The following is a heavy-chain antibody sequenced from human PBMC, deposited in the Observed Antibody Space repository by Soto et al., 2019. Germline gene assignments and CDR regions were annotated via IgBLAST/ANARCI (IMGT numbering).Heavy chain of an antibody. V-gene: IGHV1-46*01. J-gene: IGHJ4*02. CDR1: GYIFTNHY. CDR3: ARADYYDSSGFYYDY. Sequence: QVQLVQSVAEVKKPGASVKVSCKASGYIFTNHYIHWVRQAPGQGLEWMGIINPSGGSTNYLQKFQGRVTMTRDTSTSTVYMELSSLRSEDTAVYFCARADYYDSSGFYYDYWGQGTLVTVSS. D-gene: IGHD3-22*01. CDR2: INPSGGST.